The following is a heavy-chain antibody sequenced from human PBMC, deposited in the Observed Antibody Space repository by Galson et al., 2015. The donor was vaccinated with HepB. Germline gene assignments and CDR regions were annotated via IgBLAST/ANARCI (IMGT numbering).Heavy chain of an antibody. CDR3: ARDGYDFWSGYYVDY. D-gene: IGHD3-3*01. V-gene: IGHV3-33*01. J-gene: IGHJ4*02. CDR2: IWYDGSNK. CDR1: GFTFSSYG. Sequence: SLRLSCAASGFTFSSYGMHWVRQAPGKGLEWVAVIWYDGSNKYYADSVKGRFTISRDNSKNTLYLQMNSLRAEDTAVYYCARDGYDFWSGYYVDYWGQGTLVTVSS.